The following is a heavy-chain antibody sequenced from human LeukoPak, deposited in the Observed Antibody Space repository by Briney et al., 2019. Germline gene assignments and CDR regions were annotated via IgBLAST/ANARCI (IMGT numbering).Heavy chain of an antibody. V-gene: IGHV4-4*07. CDR2: IYTSGST. CDR3: ARVGGSYYGSSNWFDP. J-gene: IGHJ5*02. CDR1: GGSISSYY. Sequence: PSETLSLTCTVSGGSISSYYRSCIRQPAGKGLELIGRIYTSGSTNYNPSLKTRVTISLDTSKNQFSLNLSSVTAAETAVYYCARVGGSYYGSSNWFDPWGQGTLVTVSS. D-gene: IGHD3-10*01.